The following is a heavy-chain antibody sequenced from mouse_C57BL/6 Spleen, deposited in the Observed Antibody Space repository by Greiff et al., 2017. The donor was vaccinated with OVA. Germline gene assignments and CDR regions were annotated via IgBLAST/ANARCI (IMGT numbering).Heavy chain of an antibody. CDR2: IDPSDSYT. V-gene: IGHV1-69*01. CDR1: GYTFTSYW. Sequence: VQLQQPGAELVMPGASVKLSCKASGYTFTSYWMHWVKQRPGQGLEWIGEIDPSDSYTNYNQKFKGKSTLTVDKSSSTAYMQLSSLTSEDSAVYYCARFITTVDYAMDYWGQGTSVTVSS. D-gene: IGHD1-1*01. CDR3: ARFITTVDYAMDY. J-gene: IGHJ4*01.